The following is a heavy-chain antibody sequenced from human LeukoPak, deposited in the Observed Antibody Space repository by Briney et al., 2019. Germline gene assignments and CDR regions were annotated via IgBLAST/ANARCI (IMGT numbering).Heavy chain of an antibody. D-gene: IGHD4-23*01. J-gene: IGHJ5*02. Sequence: ASVKVSCKASGYTLTSYDINWARQATGLGPEWMGWMNPNSGNTGYAQKFQGRVTMTRNTSISTAYLELSSLTSEDTAVYYCARGPNKYDGGNSGSAWFDPWGQGSLVTVSS. CDR3: ARGPNKYDGGNSGSAWFDP. CDR2: MNPNSGNT. CDR1: GYTLTSYD. V-gene: IGHV1-8*01.